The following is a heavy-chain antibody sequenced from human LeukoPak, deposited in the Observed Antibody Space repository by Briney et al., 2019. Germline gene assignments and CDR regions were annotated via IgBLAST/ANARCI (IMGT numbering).Heavy chain of an antibody. CDR1: GGTFSSYA. D-gene: IGHD2-21*01. CDR2: IIPIFGTA. V-gene: IGHV1-69*05. CDR3: AIGAYCGGDCYRPGF. J-gene: IGHJ4*02. Sequence: SVKVSCKASGGTFSSYAISWVRQAPGQGLEWMGGIIPIFGTANYAQKFQGRVTITTDESTSTAYMELSSLRSEDTAVYYCAIGAYCGGDCYRPGFWGQGTLVTVSS.